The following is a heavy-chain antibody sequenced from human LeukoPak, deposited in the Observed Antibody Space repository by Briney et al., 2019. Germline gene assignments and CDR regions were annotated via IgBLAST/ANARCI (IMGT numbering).Heavy chain of an antibody. CDR1: GYTFTSYY. CDR3: ARDRVRGYSYGHFDY. D-gene: IGHD5-18*01. Sequence: EASVKVSCKASGYTFTSYYMHWVRLAPGQGLEWMGIINPSGGSTSYAQKFQRRVTMTRDTSTSTVYMELSSLRSEDTAVYYCARDRVRGYSYGHFDYWGQGTLVTVSS. V-gene: IGHV1-46*01. J-gene: IGHJ4*02. CDR2: INPSGGST.